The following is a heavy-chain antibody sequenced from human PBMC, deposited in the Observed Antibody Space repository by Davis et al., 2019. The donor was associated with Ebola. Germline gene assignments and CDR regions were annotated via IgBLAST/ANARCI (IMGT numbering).Heavy chain of an antibody. J-gene: IGHJ4*02. CDR1: GGSISSGGYS. Sequence: SETLSLTCAVSGGSISSGGYSWSWIRQPPGKGLEWIGYIYHSGSTYYNPSLKSRVTISVDRSKNQFSLKLSSVTAADTAVYYCARLESSSGLDYWGQGTLVTVSS. D-gene: IGHD6-6*01. CDR3: ARLESSSGLDY. CDR2: IYHSGST. V-gene: IGHV4-30-2*01.